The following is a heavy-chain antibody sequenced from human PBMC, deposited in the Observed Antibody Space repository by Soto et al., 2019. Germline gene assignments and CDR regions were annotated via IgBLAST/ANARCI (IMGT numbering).Heavy chain of an antibody. CDR2: INPNSGDT. D-gene: IGHD1-26*01. J-gene: IGHJ6*02. CDR1: GYTFTGYY. CDR3: AKGGAIVAAGTRVYLYNAMDV. V-gene: IGHV1-2*02. Sequence: ASVKVSCKASGYTFTGYYVHWVRQAPGQGLEWMGWINPNSGDTYLAQRFQGRVTMNRDTSIGTAYMEMRGLTSDDTAEYYCAKGGAIVAAGTRVYLYNAMDVWGQGTTVTVSS.